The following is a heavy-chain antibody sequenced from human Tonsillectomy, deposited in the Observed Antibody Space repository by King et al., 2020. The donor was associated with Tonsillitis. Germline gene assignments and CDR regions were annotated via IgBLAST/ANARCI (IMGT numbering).Heavy chain of an antibody. CDR3: ARRDGALDYYYYGMDV. CDR2: ISFGGRYK. V-gene: IGHV3-30*04. Sequence: VQLVQSGGGVVQPGRSLRLSCAASGFTFSSYALHWVRQAPGKGLDGGAGISFGGRYKYYGDSVKVRFTSSRDNSENTLYLHMNSLRAEDTAVFFCARRDGALDYYYYGMDVWGQGTTVTVSS. D-gene: IGHD4-17*01. J-gene: IGHJ6*02. CDR1: GFTFSSYA.